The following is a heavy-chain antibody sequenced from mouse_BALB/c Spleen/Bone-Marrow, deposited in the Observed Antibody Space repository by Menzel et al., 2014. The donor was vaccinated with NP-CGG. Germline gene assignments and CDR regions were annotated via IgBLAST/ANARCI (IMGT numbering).Heavy chain of an antibody. CDR1: GYTFTDYA. J-gene: IGHJ4*01. CDR3: ARSEYGNSYAMDY. CDR2: ISTYSGNT. V-gene: IGHV1-67*01. Sequence: QVRLKESGPELVRPGVSVKISCKGSGYTFTDYAMHWVKQSHAKSLEWIGVISTYSGNTNYNQKFKGKATMTVDKSSSTAYMELARLTSDDSAIYYCARSEYGNSYAMDYWGQGTSVTVSS. D-gene: IGHD2-10*02.